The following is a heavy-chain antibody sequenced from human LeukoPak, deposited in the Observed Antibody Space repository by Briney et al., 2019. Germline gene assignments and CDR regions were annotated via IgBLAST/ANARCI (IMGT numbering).Heavy chain of an antibody. J-gene: IGHJ4*02. V-gene: IGHV3-7*04. Sequence: PGGSLRLSCAASGFTFSTYGMSWVRQAPGKGLEWVANIKEDGSQKYYVDSLKGRFTISRDNAKNSLYLQMNSLRAEDTSVYYCARIYCTSTSCYTPYFDYWGQGTLVTVSS. CDR1: GFTFSTYG. D-gene: IGHD2-2*02. CDR3: ARIYCTSTSCYTPYFDY. CDR2: IKEDGSQK.